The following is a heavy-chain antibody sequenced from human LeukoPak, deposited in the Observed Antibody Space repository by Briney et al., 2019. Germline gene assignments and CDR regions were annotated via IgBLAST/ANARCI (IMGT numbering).Heavy chain of an antibody. Sequence: PSKTLSLTCTVSGGSISSSSYYWGWIRQPPGKGLEWIGSIYYSGSTYYNPSLKSRVTISVDTSKNQFSLKLSSVTAADTAVYYCASQEGGAAAYYFDYWGQGTLVTVSS. CDR2: IYYSGST. CDR3: ASQEGGAAAYYFDY. J-gene: IGHJ4*02. V-gene: IGHV4-39*07. D-gene: IGHD6-13*01. CDR1: GGSISSSSYY.